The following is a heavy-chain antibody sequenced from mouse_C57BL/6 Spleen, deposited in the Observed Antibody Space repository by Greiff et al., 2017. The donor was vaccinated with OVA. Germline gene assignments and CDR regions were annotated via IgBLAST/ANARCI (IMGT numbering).Heavy chain of an antibody. CDR1: GFTFTDYY. CDR3: ARYYYGSSSNWYFDV. CDR2: IRNKANGYTT. J-gene: IGHJ1*03. V-gene: IGHV7-3*01. Sequence: EVHLVESGGGLVQPGGSLSLSCAASGFTFTDYYMSWVRQPPGKALEWLGFIRNKANGYTTEYSASVKGRFTISRDNSHSILYLQMNALRAEDSATYYCARYYYGSSSNWYFDVWGTGTTVTVSS. D-gene: IGHD1-1*01.